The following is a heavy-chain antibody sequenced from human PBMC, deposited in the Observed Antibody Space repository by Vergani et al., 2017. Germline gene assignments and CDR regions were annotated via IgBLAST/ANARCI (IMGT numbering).Heavy chain of an antibody. CDR3: ARHAHYWYFDL. J-gene: IGHJ2*01. CDR1: GYSFTSYC. V-gene: IGHV5-51*01. Sequence: EVRLVQSGAEVKTPGESLKISCTGSGYSFTSYCIGWVRQWPGKGLEWMGIIYPGDSDTRYSPSLQGQVTISADKSISTAYLQWSSLKASDTAMYYCARHAHYWYFDLWGRGTLVTVSS. CDR2: IYPGDSDT.